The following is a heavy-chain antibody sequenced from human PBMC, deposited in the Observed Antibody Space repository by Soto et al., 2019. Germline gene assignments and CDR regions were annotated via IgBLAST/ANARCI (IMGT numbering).Heavy chain of an antibody. V-gene: IGHV3-23*01. CDR3: AKDPTRIAVAQGFDP. J-gene: IGHJ5*02. D-gene: IGHD6-19*01. CDR2: ISGSGGST. CDR1: GFTFSSYA. Sequence: GVLRLSCAASGFTFSSYAMSWVRQAPGKGLEWVSAISGSGGSTYYADSVKGRFTISRDNSKNTLYLQMNSLRAEDTAVYYCAKDPTRIAVAQGFDPWGQGTLVTVSS.